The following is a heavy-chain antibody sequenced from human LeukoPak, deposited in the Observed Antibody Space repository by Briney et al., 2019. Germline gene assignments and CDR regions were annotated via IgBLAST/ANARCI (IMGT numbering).Heavy chain of an antibody. Sequence: SLKVSCKASGGTFSSYAISWVRQAPGQGLEWMGRSIPIFGTANYAQKFQGRVTITTDESTSTAYMELSSLRSEDTAVYYCARESKYQLLPNFYYYYYMDVWGKGTTVTVSS. V-gene: IGHV1-69*05. J-gene: IGHJ6*03. CDR2: SIPIFGTA. CDR3: ARESKYQLLPNFYYYYYMDV. CDR1: GGTFSSYA. D-gene: IGHD2-2*01.